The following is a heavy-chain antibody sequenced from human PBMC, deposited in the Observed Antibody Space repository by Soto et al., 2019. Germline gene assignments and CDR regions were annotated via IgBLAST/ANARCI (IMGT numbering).Heavy chain of an antibody. CDR1: GFTFSSYG. CDR3: ARDLFGVPAATVYYYYGMDV. D-gene: IGHD2-2*01. Sequence: GGSLRLSCAASGFTFSSYGMHWVRQAPGKGLEWVAVIWYDGSNKYYADSVKGRFTISRDNSKNTLYLQMNSLRAEDTAVYYCARDLFGVPAATVYYYYGMDVWGQGTTVTVSS. CDR2: IWYDGSNK. V-gene: IGHV3-33*01. J-gene: IGHJ6*02.